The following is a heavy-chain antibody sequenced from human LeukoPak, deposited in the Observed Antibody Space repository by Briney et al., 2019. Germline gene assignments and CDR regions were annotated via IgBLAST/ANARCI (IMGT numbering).Heavy chain of an antibody. D-gene: IGHD6-19*01. CDR1: GGTFSSYA. CDR3: ARGPAYSSGWYGDYYYYVDV. CDR2: IIPIFGTA. J-gene: IGHJ6*03. Sequence: SVKVSCKASGGTFSSYAISWVRQAPGQGLEWMGGIIPIFGTANYAQKFQGRVTITADESTSTAYMELSSLRSEDTAVYYCARGPAYSSGWYGDYYYYVDVWGKGTTVTVSS. V-gene: IGHV1-69*01.